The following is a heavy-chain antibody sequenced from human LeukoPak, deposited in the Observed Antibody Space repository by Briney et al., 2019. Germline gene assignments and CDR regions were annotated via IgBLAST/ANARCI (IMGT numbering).Heavy chain of an antibody. Sequence: GASVKVSCKASGYTFTGYYMHWVRQAPGQGLEWMGWINPNSGGTNYAQKFQGTVTMTRDTSISTAYMELSRLRSDDTAVYYCARGIEESGYLLMSYWGQGTLVTVSS. J-gene: IGHJ4*02. CDR3: ARGIEESGYLLMSY. CDR1: GYTFTGYY. CDR2: INPNSGGT. D-gene: IGHD3-22*01. V-gene: IGHV1-2*02.